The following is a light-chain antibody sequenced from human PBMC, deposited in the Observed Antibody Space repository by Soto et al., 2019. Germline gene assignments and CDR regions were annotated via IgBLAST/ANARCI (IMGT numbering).Light chain of an antibody. CDR1: QSISTS. J-gene: IGKJ2*01. Sequence: DIQMTQSPSSLSASVGDRVAITCRASQSISTSLNWYQQRPGRAPKLLISDASTLQSGVPSRFSGSGSGTDFTLTISSLQPEDSATYYCQQSHAFGQGTKLEIK. CDR3: QQSHA. CDR2: DAS. V-gene: IGKV1-39*01.